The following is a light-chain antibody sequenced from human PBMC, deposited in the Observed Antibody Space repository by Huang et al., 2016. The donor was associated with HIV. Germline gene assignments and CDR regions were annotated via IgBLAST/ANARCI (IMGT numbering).Light chain of an antibody. CDR3: QQYGSSPPYT. CDR1: QSLRSRY. J-gene: IGKJ2*01. CDR2: DTS. Sequence: EIVLTQSPGTLSLSPGERASLSCRASQSLRSRYFAWYQQKPGQAPRLLIYDTSIRATDIPDRFSGSGSGTDVTLTNSRREPEDFAIDYCQQYGSSPPYTFGQGTKLEIK. V-gene: IGKV3-20*01.